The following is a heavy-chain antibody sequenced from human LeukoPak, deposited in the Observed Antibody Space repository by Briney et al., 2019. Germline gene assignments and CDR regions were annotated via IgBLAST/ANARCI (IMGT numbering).Heavy chain of an antibody. CDR2: FDPEDGET. J-gene: IGHJ5*02. D-gene: IGHD4-23*01. Sequence: GASVTVSCTVSGYTLTELSMHWVRHAPGKGLERMGGFDPEDGETIYAQKFQGRVTMTEDTSTDTAYMELSSLRSEDTAVYYCATFGGNSAGRVFWFDPWGQGTLVTVSS. CDR3: ATFGGNSAGRVFWFDP. CDR1: GYTLTELS. V-gene: IGHV1-24*01.